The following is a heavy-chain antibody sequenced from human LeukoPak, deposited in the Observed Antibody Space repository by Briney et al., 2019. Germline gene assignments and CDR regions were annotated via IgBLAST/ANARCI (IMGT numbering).Heavy chain of an antibody. V-gene: IGHV1-46*01. CDR3: ARDRGFLPTILYGMDV. Sequence: ASVKVSCKASGYTFTSYYMHWVRQAPGQGLEWMGIINPSGGSTSYAQKFQGRVTSTRGTSTSTVYMELSSLRSEDTAVYYCARDRGFLPTILYGMDVWGQGTTVTVSS. D-gene: IGHD3-3*01. CDR1: GYTFTSYY. CDR2: INPSGGST. J-gene: IGHJ6*02.